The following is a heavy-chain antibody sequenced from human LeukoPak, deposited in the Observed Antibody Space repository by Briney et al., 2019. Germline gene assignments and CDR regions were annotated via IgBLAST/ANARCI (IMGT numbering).Heavy chain of an antibody. Sequence: GGTLRLSCAASGFTFSTYGMNWVRQAPGKGLEWVSGISPSGGITYYTDSVKGRFTISRDNSKHTVSLQMNSLRAEDTAVYYCAKGDTTWELPHDYWGQGTLVTVSS. J-gene: IGHJ4*02. CDR3: AKGDTTWELPHDY. V-gene: IGHV3-23*01. CDR1: GFTFSTYG. CDR2: ISPSGGIT. D-gene: IGHD1-26*01.